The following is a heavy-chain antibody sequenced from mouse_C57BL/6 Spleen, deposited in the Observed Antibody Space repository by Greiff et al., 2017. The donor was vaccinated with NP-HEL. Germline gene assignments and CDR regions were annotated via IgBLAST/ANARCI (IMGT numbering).Heavy chain of an antibody. CDR3: ARLTGSSRDY. CDR1: GYTFTSYW. V-gene: IGHV1-64*01. CDR2: IHPNSGST. Sequence: QVHVKQPGAELVKPGASVKLSCKASGYTFTSYWMHWVKQRPGQGLEWIGMIHPNSGSTNYNEKFKSKATLTVDKSSSTAYMQLSSLTSEDSAVYYCARLTGSSRDYWGQGTTLTVSS. D-gene: IGHD1-1*01. J-gene: IGHJ2*01.